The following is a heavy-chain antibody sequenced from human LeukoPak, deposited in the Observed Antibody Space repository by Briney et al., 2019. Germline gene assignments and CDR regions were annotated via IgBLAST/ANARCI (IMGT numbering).Heavy chain of an antibody. J-gene: IGHJ6*03. CDR3: ARDPTHSISSSSSYYYYMDV. V-gene: IGHV3-21*01. Sequence: GGSLRLSCAASGFTFSSYSINWVRQAPGKGLEWVSSISGSSSYIYYADSVKGRFTISRDNAKNSLYLQMNSLRAEDTAVYYCARDPTHSISSSSSYYYYMDVWGKGTTVTVSS. CDR2: ISGSSSYI. D-gene: IGHD6-6*01. CDR1: GFTFSSYS.